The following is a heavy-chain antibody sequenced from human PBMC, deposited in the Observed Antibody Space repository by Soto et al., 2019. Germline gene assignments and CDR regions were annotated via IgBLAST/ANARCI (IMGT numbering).Heavy chain of an antibody. Sequence: QGHLVQSGVEVKTPGASVKVSCQASGYTFFTYDISWVRQAPGQGLEWMGWISTYSGDTKYAQQFQGRVTMTTDTSTTTAYLELRSLRSDDTAVYYCARHHGPTTSENWFDPWGQGTLVTVSS. CDR1: GYTFFTYD. J-gene: IGHJ5*02. CDR2: ISTYSGDT. CDR3: ARHHGPTTSENWFDP. D-gene: IGHD5-12*01. V-gene: IGHV1-18*01.